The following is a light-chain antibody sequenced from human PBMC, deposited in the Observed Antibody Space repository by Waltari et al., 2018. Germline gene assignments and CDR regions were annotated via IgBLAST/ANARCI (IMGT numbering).Light chain of an antibody. Sequence: QSVLTQPPSASGTPGQRVTISCSGRSSNIGSNYVYWYQHVPGAAPKLLIYRNNQRPSGGPDRFSGSKSGTSASLAISGLRSEDEADYDCAAWDDSLSRWLLGGGTKLTVL. J-gene: IGLJ3*02. CDR3: AAWDDSLSRWL. V-gene: IGLV1-47*01. CDR2: RNN. CDR1: SSNIGSNY.